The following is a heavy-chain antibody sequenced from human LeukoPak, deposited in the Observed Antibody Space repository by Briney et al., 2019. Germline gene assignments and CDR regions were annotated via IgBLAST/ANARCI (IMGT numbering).Heavy chain of an antibody. V-gene: IGHV3-33*01. CDR1: GFTFSTYG. CDR3: ARDYSGHYSLDY. D-gene: IGHD1-26*01. CDR2: IWYDGNNK. Sequence: GGSLRLSCAASGFTFSTYGIHWVRPAPGKGLEWVAAIWYDGNNKYYADSVKGRFTISRDNSKNTLYLQMNSLRAEDTAVYYCARDYSGHYSLDYWGQGTLVTVSS. J-gene: IGHJ4*02.